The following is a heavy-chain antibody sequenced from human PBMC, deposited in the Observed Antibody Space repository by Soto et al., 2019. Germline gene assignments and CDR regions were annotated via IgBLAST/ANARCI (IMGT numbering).Heavy chain of an antibody. CDR2: IKSKTYGATT. Sequence: SLRLSCEASGFTFSIAWMNWVRQAPGKGLEWVGRIKSKTYGATTDYTTPVKGRFTISRDDSKNTLYLQMSSLKTEDTAVYYCTTAGVHSGSYNWFDPWGPGTLVTVSS. D-gene: IGHD1-26*01. J-gene: IGHJ5*02. V-gene: IGHV3-15*07. CDR3: TTAGVHSGSYNWFDP. CDR1: GFTFSIAW.